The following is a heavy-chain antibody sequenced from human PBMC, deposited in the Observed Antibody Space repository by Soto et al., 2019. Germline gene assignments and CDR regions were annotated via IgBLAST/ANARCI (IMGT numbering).Heavy chain of an antibody. CDR1: GYTFTSYA. V-gene: IGHV1-3*01. CDR2: INAGNGNT. J-gene: IGHJ4*02. D-gene: IGHD6-19*01. Sequence: GASVKVSCKASGYTFTSYAMHWVRQAPGQRLEWMGGINAGNGNTKYSQKFQGRVTITRDTSASTAYMELSSLRSEDTAVYYCARWSVAGTGTFDYWGQGTLVTVSS. CDR3: ARWSVAGTGTFDY.